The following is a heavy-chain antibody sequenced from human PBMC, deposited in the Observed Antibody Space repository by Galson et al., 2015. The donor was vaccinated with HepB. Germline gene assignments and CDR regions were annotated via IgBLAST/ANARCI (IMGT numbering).Heavy chain of an antibody. V-gene: IGHV1-46*03. CDR1: GYTFTSYY. CDR2: INPSGGST. Sequence: SCKASGYTFTSYYMHWVRQAPGQGLEWMGIINPSGGSTSYAQKFQGRVTMTRDTSTSTVYMELSSLRSEDTAVYYCARGFVVTMIVVVNNFDYWGQGTLVTVSS. D-gene: IGHD3-22*01. CDR3: ARGFVVTMIVVVNNFDY. J-gene: IGHJ4*02.